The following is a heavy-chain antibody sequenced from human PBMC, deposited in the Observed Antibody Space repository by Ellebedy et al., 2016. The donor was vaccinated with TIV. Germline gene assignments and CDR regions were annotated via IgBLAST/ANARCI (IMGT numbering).Heavy chain of an antibody. CDR3: ARADTGYCSSASCYLDLDY. Sequence: GGSLRLSXAASGFTFSSYAMNWVRQAPGKGLEWVSSISDSSSYIYYTDSIKGRFTISRDNTKYSLYLRMNSLRAEDTAVYYCARADTGYCSSASCYLDLDYWGQGTLVTVSS. CDR1: GFTFSSYA. D-gene: IGHD2-2*01. CDR2: ISDSSSYI. J-gene: IGHJ4*02. V-gene: IGHV3-21*01.